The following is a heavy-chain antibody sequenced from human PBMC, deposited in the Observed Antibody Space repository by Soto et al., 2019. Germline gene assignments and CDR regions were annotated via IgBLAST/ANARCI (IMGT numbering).Heavy chain of an antibody. CDR2: IGTAGDT. V-gene: IGHV3-13*01. Sequence: RGSLRLSCAASGFTFSSYDMHWVRQATGKGLEWVSAIGTAGDTYYPGSVKGRFTISRENAKNSLYLQMNSLRAEDTAVYYCARADFWSGYFYGMDVWGQGTTVTVSS. CDR3: ARADFWSGYFYGMDV. J-gene: IGHJ6*02. D-gene: IGHD3-3*01. CDR1: GFTFSSYD.